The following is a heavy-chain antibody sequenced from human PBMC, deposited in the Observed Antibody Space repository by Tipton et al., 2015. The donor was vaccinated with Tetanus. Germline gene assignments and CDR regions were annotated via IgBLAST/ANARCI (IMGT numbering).Heavy chain of an antibody. J-gene: IGHJ4*02. CDR1: GGSISSRGYY. CDR2: IYYSGST. CDR3: ARDQARGARGWNYFDY. Sequence: TLSLTCTVSGGSISSRGYYWSWIRQHPGKGLEWIGDIYYSGSTYYNPSLKSRVTISVDTSKNQFSLKLNSVTAADTAVYYCARDQARGARGWNYFDYWGQGTLVTVSS. V-gene: IGHV4-31*03. D-gene: IGHD1-26*01.